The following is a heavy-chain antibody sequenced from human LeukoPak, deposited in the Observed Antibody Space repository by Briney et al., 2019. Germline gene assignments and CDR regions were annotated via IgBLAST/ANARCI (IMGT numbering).Heavy chain of an antibody. D-gene: IGHD2-15*01. CDR2: ISGSGAGT. Sequence: PGGSLRLSCAASGFTFSSYAMSWVRQAPGKGLEWVSPISGSGAGTYYADSVKGRFTISRDNSKNTLYPQMNSLRAEDTAVYYCAKFLACSGGSCYSPKGAFDIWGQGTMVTVSS. V-gene: IGHV3-23*01. CDR3: AKFLACSGGSCYSPKGAFDI. J-gene: IGHJ3*02. CDR1: GFTFSSYA.